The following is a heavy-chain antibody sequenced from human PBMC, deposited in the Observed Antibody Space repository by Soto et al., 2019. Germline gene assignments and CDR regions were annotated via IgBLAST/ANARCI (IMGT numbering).Heavy chain of an antibody. Sequence: PGESLKISCKGSGYSFTSYWIGWVRQMPGKGLEWMGIIYPGDSDTRHSPSFQGQVTISADKSISTAYLQWSSLKASDTAMYYCARGYCTNSVCPPYDAFDIWGQGTMVTVSS. CDR2: IYPGDSDT. V-gene: IGHV5-51*01. J-gene: IGHJ3*02. D-gene: IGHD2-8*01. CDR3: ARGYCTNSVCPPYDAFDI. CDR1: GYSFTSYW.